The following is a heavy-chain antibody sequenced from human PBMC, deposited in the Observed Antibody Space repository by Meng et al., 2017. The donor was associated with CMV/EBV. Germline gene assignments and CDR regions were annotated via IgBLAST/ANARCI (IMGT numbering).Heavy chain of an antibody. D-gene: IGHD1-14*01. V-gene: IGHV4-30-4*08. Sequence: PAPGKPSHTPPLPCTVSGGSLSSGDYYWSWIRQPPGKGLEWIGYIYYSGSTYYNPSLKSRVTISVDTSKNQFSLKLSSVTAADTAVYYCARVTSRVAGAFDYWGQGTLVTVSS. CDR2: IYYSGST. CDR3: ARVTSRVAGAFDY. J-gene: IGHJ4*02. CDR1: GGSLSSGDYY.